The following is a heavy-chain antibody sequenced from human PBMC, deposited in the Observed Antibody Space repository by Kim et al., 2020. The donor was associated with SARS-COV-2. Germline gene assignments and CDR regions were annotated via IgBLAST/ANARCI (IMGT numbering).Heavy chain of an antibody. CDR2: ISYDGSNK. CDR1: GFTFSSYG. Sequence: GGSLRLSCAASGFTFSSYGMHWVRQAPGKGLEWVAVISYDGSNKYYADSVKGRFTISRDNSKNTLYLQMNSLRAEDTAVYYCAKDLKYDGQGRYFDYWG. V-gene: IGHV3-30*18. J-gene: IGHJ4*01. D-gene: IGHD3-3*01. CDR3: AKDLKYDGQGRYFDY.